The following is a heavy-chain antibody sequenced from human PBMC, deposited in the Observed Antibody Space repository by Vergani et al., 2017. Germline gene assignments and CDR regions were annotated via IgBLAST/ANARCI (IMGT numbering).Heavy chain of an antibody. CDR3: ARESDGRFYYYYGMDV. Sequence: VQLVESGGGVVQPGGSLRLSCAASGFTVSSNYMSWVRQAPGKGLEWVSVIYSGGSTYYADSVKGRFTISRDNSKNTLYLQMNSLRAEDTAVYYCARESDGRFYYYYGMDVWGQGTTVTVSS. J-gene: IGHJ6*02. CDR1: GFTVSSNY. V-gene: IGHV3-53*01. D-gene: IGHD2-15*01. CDR2: IYSGGST.